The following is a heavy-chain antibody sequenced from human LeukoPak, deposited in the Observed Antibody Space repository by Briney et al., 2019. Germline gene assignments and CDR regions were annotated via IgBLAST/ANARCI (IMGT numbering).Heavy chain of an antibody. CDR2: ISSSSSYI. CDR3: ARERFAYYDSSGYQQLFDY. V-gene: IGHV3-21*01. D-gene: IGHD3-22*01. J-gene: IGHJ4*02. CDR1: GFTFSSYS. Sequence: KTGGSLRLSCAASGFTFSSYSMTWVRQAPGKGLEWVSSISSSSSYIYYADSVKGRFTISRDNAKNSLYLQMNSLRAEDTAVYYCARERFAYYDSSGYQQLFDYWGQGTLVTVSS.